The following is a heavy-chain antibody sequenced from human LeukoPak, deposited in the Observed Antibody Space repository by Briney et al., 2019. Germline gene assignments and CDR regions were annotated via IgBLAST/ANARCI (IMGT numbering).Heavy chain of an antibody. CDR1: GYTLTGYY. V-gene: IGHV1-2*06. D-gene: IGHD1-1*01. J-gene: IGHJ3*02. CDR2: INPNSGGT. CDR3: AREGTDDAFDI. Sequence: GASVKVSCKASGYTLTGYYMHWVRQAPGQGLEWMGRINPNSGGTNYAQKFQGRVTMTRDASISTAYMELSRLRSDDTAVYYCAREGTDDAFDIWGQGTMVTVSS.